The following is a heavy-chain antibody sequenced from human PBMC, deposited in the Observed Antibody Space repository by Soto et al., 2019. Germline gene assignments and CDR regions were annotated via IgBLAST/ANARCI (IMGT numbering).Heavy chain of an antibody. J-gene: IGHJ6*03. Sequence: GWSPGLSCAASGVTLYIYAMGGSCQAPGKGLEWVSAISGSGGSTYYADSVKGRFTISRDNSKNTLYLQMNSLRAEDTAVYYCAKGPPCFQAGGSLHTPFSVSEFRGKGTT. V-gene: IGHV3-23*01. CDR3: AKGPPCFQAGGSLHTPFSVSEF. D-gene: IGHD2-15*01. CDR1: GVTLYIYA. CDR2: ISGSGGST.